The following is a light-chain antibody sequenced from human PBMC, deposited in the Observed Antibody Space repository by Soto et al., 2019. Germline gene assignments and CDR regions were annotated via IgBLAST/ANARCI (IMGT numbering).Light chain of an antibody. CDR2: EVS. J-gene: IGLJ1*01. V-gene: IGLV2-14*01. Sequence: QSALTQPASVSGSPGQSSTISCTGTSSDVGTYNYVSWYQQRPGKAPKVMIYEVSNRPSGVSYRFSGSKSGNTASLTISGLQAEDEADYYCSSYTSTGTFVFGTGTKVTVL. CDR3: SSYTSTGTFV. CDR1: SSDVGTYNY.